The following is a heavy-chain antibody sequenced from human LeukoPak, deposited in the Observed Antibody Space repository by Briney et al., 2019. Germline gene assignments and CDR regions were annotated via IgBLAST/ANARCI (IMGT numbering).Heavy chain of an antibody. D-gene: IGHD2-2*01. J-gene: IGHJ3*02. CDR2: MNPNSGNT. CDR1: GYTFTSYD. CDR3: ASNPVPDQYAFDI. Sequence: ASVKVSCKASGYTFTSYDINWVRQATGQGLEWMGWMNPNSGNTGYAQKFQGRVTMTRNTSISTAYMELSSLRSEDTAVYYWASNPVPDQYAFDIWGQGTMVTVSS. V-gene: IGHV1-8*01.